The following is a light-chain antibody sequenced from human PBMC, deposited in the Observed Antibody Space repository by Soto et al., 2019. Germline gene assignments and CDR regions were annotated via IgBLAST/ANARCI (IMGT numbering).Light chain of an antibody. J-gene: IGKJ1*01. CDR1: QGIRTE. CDR2: ATS. Sequence: AIQMTQSPSSLSASVGDRVTITCRASQGIRTELGWYQQKPGKAPELLIYATSTLHSGVPSRFSGSGSGTDFTLTISRLQPEDFATYYCLQDYNYPRTFGQGTKV. CDR3: LQDYNYPRT. V-gene: IGKV1-6*01.